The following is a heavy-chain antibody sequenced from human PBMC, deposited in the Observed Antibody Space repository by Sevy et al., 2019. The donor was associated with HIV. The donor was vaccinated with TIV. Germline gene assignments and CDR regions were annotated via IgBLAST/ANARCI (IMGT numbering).Heavy chain of an antibody. CDR1: GFTFSAYY. J-gene: IGHJ4*02. CDR2: ISGAGTYT. D-gene: IGHD4-17*01. V-gene: IGHV3-11*06. CDR3: ARSRSNYGDYYFDY. Sequence: GGCLRLSCAASGFTFSAYYMTWIRQAPGKGLEWVSYISGAGTYTNYVESVKGRFTISRDNSKNSLYLQMNSLRAEDTAVYFCARSRSNYGDYYFDYWGQGILVTVSS.